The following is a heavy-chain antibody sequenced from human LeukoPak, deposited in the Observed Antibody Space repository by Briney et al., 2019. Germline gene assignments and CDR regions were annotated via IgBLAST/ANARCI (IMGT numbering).Heavy chain of an antibody. D-gene: IGHD3-22*01. CDR1: GGSFSGYY. Sequence: SETLSLTCAVYGGSFSGYYWSWIRQPPGKGLEWIGEINHSGSTNYNPSLKSRVTISVDTSKNQFSLKLSSVTAADTAVYYCARGRYDSSGYLDYCGQGTLVTVSS. J-gene: IGHJ4*02. CDR2: INHSGST. V-gene: IGHV4-34*01. CDR3: ARGRYDSSGYLDY.